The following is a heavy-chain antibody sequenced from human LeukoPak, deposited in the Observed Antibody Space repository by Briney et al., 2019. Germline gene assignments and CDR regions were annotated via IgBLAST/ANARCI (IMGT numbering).Heavy chain of an antibody. Sequence: PGGSLRLSCAASGFTFDDYAMHWVRQVPGKGLDWVAGISWNSGIIVYADSVKGRFTVSRDNAKNTLYLQMNSLRVEDTAMYYCTRVFAGDEYSSSGYWGQGTLVTVSS. J-gene: IGHJ4*02. V-gene: IGHV3-9*01. CDR1: GFTFDDYA. CDR3: TRVFAGDEYSSSGY. D-gene: IGHD6-13*01. CDR2: ISWNSGII.